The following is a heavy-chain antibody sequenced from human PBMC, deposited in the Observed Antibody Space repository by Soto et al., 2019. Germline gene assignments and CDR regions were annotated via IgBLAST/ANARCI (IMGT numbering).Heavy chain of an antibody. CDR3: ARDRGGDSGDYASLFDR. Sequence: VQLQESGPGLVTPSQTLSLTCTVFGGSVSIGDYLWSWIRQRPGKGLEWIGYIHDSGNTYYNPSLKSRVTLSLDTSKNQFSLTVNSMTAADTAVYFCARDRGGDSGDYASLFDRWGQGNLVTVSS. V-gene: IGHV4-30-4*01. CDR1: GGSVSIGDYL. J-gene: IGHJ5*02. D-gene: IGHD4-17*01. CDR2: IHDSGNT.